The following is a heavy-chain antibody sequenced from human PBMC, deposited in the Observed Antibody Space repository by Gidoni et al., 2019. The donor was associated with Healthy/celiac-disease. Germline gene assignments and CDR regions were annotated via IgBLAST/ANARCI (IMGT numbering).Heavy chain of an antibody. D-gene: IGHD2-2*01. Sequence: QVQLVESGGGVVQPGGSLRLSCAASGLTFSSYGIHWVRQAPGKGLEWVAFIRYDGSNKYYADSVKGRFTISRDNSKNTLYLQMNSLRAEDTAVYYCAKDIYCSSTSCPTYYYYYGMDVWGQGTTVTVSS. CDR3: AKDIYCSSTSCPTYYYYYGMDV. V-gene: IGHV3-30*02. CDR2: IRYDGSNK. J-gene: IGHJ6*02. CDR1: GLTFSSYG.